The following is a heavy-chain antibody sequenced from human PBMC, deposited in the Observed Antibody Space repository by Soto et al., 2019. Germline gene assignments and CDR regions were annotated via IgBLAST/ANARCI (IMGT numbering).Heavy chain of an antibody. CDR3: ARVSGSYYYGMDV. Sequence: PSETLSLTCAVSGGSISSGGYSWSWIRQPPGKGLEWIGYIYHSGSTYYNPSLKSRVTISVDKSKNQFSLKLNSVTAADTAVYYCARVSGSYYYGMDVWGQGTTVTVSS. V-gene: IGHV4-30-2*01. CDR2: IYHSGST. CDR1: GGSISSGGYS. J-gene: IGHJ6*02.